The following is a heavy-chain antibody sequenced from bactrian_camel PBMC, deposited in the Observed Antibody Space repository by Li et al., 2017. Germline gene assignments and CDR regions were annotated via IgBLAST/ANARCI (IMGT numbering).Heavy chain of an antibody. CDR3: VRTLDGGTWYDFGY. V-gene: IGHV3S53*01. J-gene: IGHJ6*01. CDR2: ITNTGDP. Sequence: VQLVESGGGLVQPGGSLRLSCAASGSNFGDYSMAWFRQAPGKEREGVGVITNTGDPNYGDSVRSRFTISRDNAKNTMYLQMNSLKPEDSAVYYCVRTLDGGTWYDFGYWGQGTQVTVS. D-gene: IGHD6*01. CDR1: GSNFGDYS.